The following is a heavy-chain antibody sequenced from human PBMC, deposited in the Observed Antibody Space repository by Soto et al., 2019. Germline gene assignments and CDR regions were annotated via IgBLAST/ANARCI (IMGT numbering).Heavy chain of an antibody. Sequence: PSETLSLTCTVSGGSVSSGSYYWSWIRQPPGKGLEWIGYIYYSGSTNYNPSLKSRVTISVDTSKNQFSLKLSSVTAADTAVYYCARAPFEQQDLYYFDYWGQGTLVTVSS. V-gene: IGHV4-61*01. CDR3: ARAPFEQQDLYYFDY. D-gene: IGHD6-13*01. CDR2: IYYSGST. CDR1: GGSVSSGSYY. J-gene: IGHJ4*02.